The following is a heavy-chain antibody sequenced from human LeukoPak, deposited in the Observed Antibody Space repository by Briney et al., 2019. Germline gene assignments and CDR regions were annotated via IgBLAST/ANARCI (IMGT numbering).Heavy chain of an antibody. Sequence: SETLSLTCTVSGGSVRSNSYYWAWIRQPPGKGLEWIASIFYLGSTSYNSSLRGRGTISIDTSKNQFSLKVTSVTAADTAVYYCARGPDSSGYYLFDYWGQGTLVTVSS. CDR1: GGSVRSNSYY. V-gene: IGHV4-39*01. CDR3: ARGPDSSGYYLFDY. J-gene: IGHJ4*02. CDR2: IFYLGST. D-gene: IGHD3-22*01.